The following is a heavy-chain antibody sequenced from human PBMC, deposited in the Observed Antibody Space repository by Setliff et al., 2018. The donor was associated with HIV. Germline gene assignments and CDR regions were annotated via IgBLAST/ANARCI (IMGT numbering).Heavy chain of an antibody. J-gene: IGHJ6*03. CDR2: ASDDGKNI. V-gene: IGHV3-30*03. CDR1: RFTFNSFV. CDR3: ARDAGRWGSYYYFRYMDV. D-gene: IGHD3-16*01. Sequence: GVSLRLSCATSRFTFNSFVLHWVRQAPGKGLEWVAVASDDGKNIYYADSVKGRFTVSRDNYRNTVFLQMNSLRMEDTAVFYCARDAGRWGSYYYFRYMDVWGKGTTVTVSS.